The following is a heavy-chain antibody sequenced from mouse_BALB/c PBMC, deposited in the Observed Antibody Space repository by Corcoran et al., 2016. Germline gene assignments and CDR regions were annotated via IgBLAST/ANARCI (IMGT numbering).Heavy chain of an antibody. CDR2: INPYNDGT. J-gene: IGHJ3*01. V-gene: IGHV1S136*01. CDR1: GYTFTSYV. CDR3: ARPLYYGSSLFAY. Sequence: EFQLQQSGPELVKPGASVKMSCKASGYTFTSYVMHWVKQKPGQGLEWIGYINPYNDGTKYNEKFKGKATLTSDKSSSTAYMELSSLTSEDSAVYYCARPLYYGSSLFAYWGQGTLVTVSA. D-gene: IGHD1-1*01.